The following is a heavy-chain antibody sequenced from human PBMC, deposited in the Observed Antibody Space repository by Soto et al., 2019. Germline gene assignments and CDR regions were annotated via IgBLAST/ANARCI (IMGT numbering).Heavy chain of an antibody. J-gene: IGHJ6*02. CDR2: INHSGST. D-gene: IGHD3-10*01. CDR3: ARGLNYYYGSGSYLNYYYYGMDV. V-gene: IGHV4-34*01. CDR1: GGSFSGYY. Sequence: SETLSLTCAVYGGSFSGYYWSWIRQPPGKGLEWIGEINHSGSTNYNPSLKSRVTISVDTSKNQFSLKLSSVTAADTAVYYCARGLNYYYGSGSYLNYYYYGMDVWGQGTTVTVSS.